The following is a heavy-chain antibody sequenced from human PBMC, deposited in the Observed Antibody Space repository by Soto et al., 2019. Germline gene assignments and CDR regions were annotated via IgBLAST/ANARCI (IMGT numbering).Heavy chain of an antibody. CDR1: CGSISSYY. CDR2: IYYSGST. D-gene: IGHD6-19*01. J-gene: IGHJ4*02. Sequence: SETLSLTCTVSCGSISSYYWSWIRQPPGKGLEWIGYIYYSGSTNYNPSLKSRVTISVDTSKNQFSLKLSSVTAADTAVYYCARDIAVYVFDYWGQGTLVTVSS. CDR3: ARDIAVYVFDY. V-gene: IGHV4-59*01.